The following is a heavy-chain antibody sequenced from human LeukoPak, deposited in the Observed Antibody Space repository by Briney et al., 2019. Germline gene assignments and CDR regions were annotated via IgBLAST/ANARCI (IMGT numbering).Heavy chain of an antibody. Sequence: GGSQRLSCAASGFTFSSYGMHWVRQAPGKGLEWVAVISYDGSNKYYADSVKGRFTISRDNSKNTLYLQMNSLRAEDTAVYYCAKALRYCSSTSCQTYYYYGMDVWGQGTTVTVSS. J-gene: IGHJ6*02. CDR3: AKALRYCSSTSCQTYYYYGMDV. D-gene: IGHD2-2*01. CDR2: ISYDGSNK. CDR1: GFTFSSYG. V-gene: IGHV3-30*18.